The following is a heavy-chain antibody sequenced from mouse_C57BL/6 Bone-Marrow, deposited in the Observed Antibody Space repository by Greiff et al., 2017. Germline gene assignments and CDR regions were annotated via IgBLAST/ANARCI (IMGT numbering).Heavy chain of an antibody. CDR3: ASDYYGSSRFAY. CDR2: IYPRSGNT. V-gene: IGHV1-81*01. CDR1: GYTFTSYG. D-gene: IGHD1-1*01. J-gene: IGHJ3*01. Sequence: VMLVESGAELARPGASVKLSCKASGYTFTSYGISWVKQRTGQGLEWIGEIYPRSGNTYYNEKFKGKATLPADKSSSTAYMALRSLTSEDSAVYFCASDYYGSSRFAYWGQGTLVTVSA.